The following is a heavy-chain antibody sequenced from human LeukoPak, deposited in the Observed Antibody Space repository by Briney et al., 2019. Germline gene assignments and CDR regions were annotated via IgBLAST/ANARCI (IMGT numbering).Heavy chain of an antibody. V-gene: IGHV3-48*02. CDR1: GFTVSNYN. Sequence: PGGSLRLSCAASGFTVSNYNMNWVRQAPGKGLEWVSFIFTTSSSIYYTDSVKGRFTISRDNAKNSLFLQMVSLRDEDTAVYYCAREGSYYDSGCRYAFDIWGQGTMVTVSS. CDR3: AREGSYYDSGCRYAFDI. D-gene: IGHD3-22*01. CDR2: IFTTSSSI. J-gene: IGHJ3*02.